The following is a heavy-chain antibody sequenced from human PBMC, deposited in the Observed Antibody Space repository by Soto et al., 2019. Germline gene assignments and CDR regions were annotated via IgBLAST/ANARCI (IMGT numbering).Heavy chain of an antibody. CDR2: ISGSGGST. V-gene: IGHV3-23*01. CDR3: AKDYYSSGWYGARAFDI. D-gene: IGHD6-19*01. CDR1: GFTFSSYA. Sequence: GGFLRLSCAASGFTFSSYAMSWVRQAPGKGLEWVSAISGSGGSTYYADSVKGRFTISRDNSKNTLYLQMNSLRAEDTAVYYCAKDYYSSGWYGARAFDIWGQGTMVTVSS. J-gene: IGHJ3*02.